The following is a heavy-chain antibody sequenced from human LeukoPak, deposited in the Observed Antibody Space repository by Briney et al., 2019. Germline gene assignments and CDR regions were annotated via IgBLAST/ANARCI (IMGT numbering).Heavy chain of an antibody. CDR1: GFIFSSYA. Sequence: AGGSLRLSCAASGFIFSSYAMSWVRQAPGKGLEWVSAISGSGGSTYYADSVKGRFTISRDNSKNTLYLQMNSLRAEDTAVYYCAKVGLGEDYFDYWGQGTLVTVSS. CDR2: ISGSGGST. V-gene: IGHV3-23*01. J-gene: IGHJ4*02. D-gene: IGHD1-26*01. CDR3: AKVGLGEDYFDY.